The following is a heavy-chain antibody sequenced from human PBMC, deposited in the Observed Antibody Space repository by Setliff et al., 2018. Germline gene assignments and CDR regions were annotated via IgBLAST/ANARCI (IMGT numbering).Heavy chain of an antibody. CDR3: ARDVWGAGTGWFDP. V-gene: IGHV4-59*01. D-gene: IGHD1-1*01. CDR2: IHYSGST. CDR1: GGSISTYH. J-gene: IGHJ5*02. Sequence: ASETLSLTCSVSGGSISTYHWSWIRQPPEKGLEWIAYIHYSGSTNQNPSLKSRVTISVDTSKNQFSLKMSSMTAADTAVYYCARDVWGAGTGWFDPWGLGILVTVSS.